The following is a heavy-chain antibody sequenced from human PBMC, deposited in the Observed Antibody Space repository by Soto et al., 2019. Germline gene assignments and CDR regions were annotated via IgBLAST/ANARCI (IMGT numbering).Heavy chain of an antibody. CDR2: IYSGGST. J-gene: IGHJ6*02. CDR1: GFTVTSKY. D-gene: IGHD5-12*01. Sequence: GGSLRPSCAASGFTVTSKYMSWVRPGPGHGLEWGSVIYSGGSTYYANSVKGRFTISRDDSKNTLYLQMNGLRAEDTAVYYCASGLEWLRDGYYGMDVWGQGTTVTVSS. V-gene: IGHV3-53*01. CDR3: ASGLEWLRDGYYGMDV.